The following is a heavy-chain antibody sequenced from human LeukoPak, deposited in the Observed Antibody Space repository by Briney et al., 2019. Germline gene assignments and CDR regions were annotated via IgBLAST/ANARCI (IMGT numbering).Heavy chain of an antibody. CDR3: ARAGSDILTGYPKDAFDI. J-gene: IGHJ3*02. D-gene: IGHD3-9*01. CDR1: GYTFTGYY. Sequence: ASVKVSCKASGYTFTGYYMHWVRQAPGQGLEWMGWINPNSGGTNYAQKFQGWVTMTRDTSISTAYMELSRLRSDDTAVYYCARAGSDILTGYPKDAFDIWGRGTMVTVSS. CDR2: INPNSGGT. V-gene: IGHV1-2*04.